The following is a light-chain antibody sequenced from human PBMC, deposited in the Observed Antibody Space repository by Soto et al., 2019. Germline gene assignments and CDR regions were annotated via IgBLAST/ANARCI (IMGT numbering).Light chain of an antibody. CDR2: DVS. Sequence: QSALTQPASVSGSPGQSITISCTGTSSDVGGYNYVSWYQQHPGKAPKRMIYDVSNRPSGVSNRFSGSKSGNTASLTISGLQAEDEADYYCSSYTSSSTLYVFGTGTKLTDL. V-gene: IGLV2-14*01. J-gene: IGLJ1*01. CDR1: SSDVGGYNY. CDR3: SSYTSSSTLYV.